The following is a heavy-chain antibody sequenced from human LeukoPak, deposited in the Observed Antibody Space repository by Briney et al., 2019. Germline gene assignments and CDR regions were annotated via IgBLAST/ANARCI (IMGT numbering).Heavy chain of an antibody. CDR2: IYSGGST. Sequence: GGSLRLSCAASGFTVSSNYMSWVRQAPGKGLEWVSVIYSGGSTYYADSVKGRFTISRDNSKNTLYLRMNSLRAEDTAVYYCARDSGIAAAADYWGQGTLVTVSS. J-gene: IGHJ4*02. V-gene: IGHV3-66*02. CDR1: GFTVSSNY. CDR3: ARDSGIAAAADY. D-gene: IGHD6-13*01.